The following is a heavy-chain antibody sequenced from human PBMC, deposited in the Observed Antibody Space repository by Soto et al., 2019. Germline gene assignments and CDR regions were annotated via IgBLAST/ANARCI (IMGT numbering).Heavy chain of an antibody. CDR1: GYSFAGYW. CDR3: ARQIYDSDTGPNFQYYFDS. J-gene: IGHJ4*02. Sequence: PGESLKIFCNGSGYSFAGYWITWVRQKPGKGLEWMGRIDPSDSQTYYSPSFRGHVTISVTKSITTVFLQWSSLRASDTAMYYCARQIYDSDTGPNFQYYFDSWGQGTPVTVSS. V-gene: IGHV5-10-1*01. D-gene: IGHD3-22*01. CDR2: IDPSDSQT.